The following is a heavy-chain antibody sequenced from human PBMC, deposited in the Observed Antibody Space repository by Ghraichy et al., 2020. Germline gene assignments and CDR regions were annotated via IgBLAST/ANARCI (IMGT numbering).Heavy chain of an antibody. CDR3: ARGYSSSWSPPMY. Sequence: GESLNISCAASGFTFSSYAMHWVRQAPGKGLEWVAVISYDGSNKYYADSVKGRFTISRDNSKNTLYLQMNSLRAEDTAVYYCARGYSSSWSPPMYWGQGTLVAVSS. CDR1: GFTFSSYA. V-gene: IGHV3-30-3*01. D-gene: IGHD6-13*01. J-gene: IGHJ4*02. CDR2: ISYDGSNK.